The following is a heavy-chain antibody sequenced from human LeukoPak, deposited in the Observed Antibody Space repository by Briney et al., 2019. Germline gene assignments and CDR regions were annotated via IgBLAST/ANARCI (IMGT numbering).Heavy chain of an antibody. CDR1: GFTVSSNY. V-gene: IGHV3-53*01. J-gene: IGHJ4*02. D-gene: IGHD3-3*01. Sequence: PGGSLRLSCAASGFTVSSNYMSWVRQAPGKGLEWVSVIYSGGSTYYADSVKGRFTISRDNSKNTLYLQMNSLRAEDTAVYYCAKTDYDFWSGYFVDYWGQGTLVTVSS. CDR3: AKTDYDFWSGYFVDY. CDR2: IYSGGST.